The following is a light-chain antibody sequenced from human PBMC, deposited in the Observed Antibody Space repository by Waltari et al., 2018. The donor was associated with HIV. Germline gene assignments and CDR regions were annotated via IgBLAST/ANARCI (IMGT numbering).Light chain of an antibody. CDR3: MHALQSPNT. Sequence: DILLTQSPLSLPVTPGEPASISCRSSQSLVHTNGYNYLDWYLQKPGQSPQFLISLASTRASGVPDRFSGSGSGTDFTLKISRVEAEDVGVYYCMHALQSPNTFGQGTKVEIK. J-gene: IGKJ2*01. CDR2: LAS. CDR1: QSLVHTNGYNY. V-gene: IGKV2-28*01.